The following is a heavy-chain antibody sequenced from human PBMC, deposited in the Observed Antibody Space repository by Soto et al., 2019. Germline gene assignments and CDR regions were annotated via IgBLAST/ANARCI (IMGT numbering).Heavy chain of an antibody. V-gene: IGHV1-69*06. D-gene: IGHD4-4*01. CDR1: GGTFSSYA. CDR2: IIPIFGTA. J-gene: IGHJ6*02. CDR3: GVTVTTPIYHYYGMDV. Sequence: SVKVSCKASGGTFSSYAISWVRQAPGQGLEWMGGIIPIFGTANYAQKVQGRVTITADKSTSTAYMELSSLRSEDTAVYYCGVTVTTPIYHYYGMDVWGQGSTVTVSS.